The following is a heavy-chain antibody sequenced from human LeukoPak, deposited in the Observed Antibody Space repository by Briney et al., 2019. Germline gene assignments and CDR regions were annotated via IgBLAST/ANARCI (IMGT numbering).Heavy chain of an antibody. J-gene: IGHJ4*02. Sequence: GASVKLSCKAFGYTFTGYWMHWVRQAPGQGPEWMGVISPSGGSTIYAQKFKGRVTLTRNMSTSTDYLELSSLRSEDTAVYYCARGPDDYYDSSGYYDYWGQGTLVTVSS. CDR1: GYTFTGYW. CDR3: ARGPDDYYDSSGYYDY. D-gene: IGHD3-22*01. V-gene: IGHV1-46*01. CDR2: ISPSGGST.